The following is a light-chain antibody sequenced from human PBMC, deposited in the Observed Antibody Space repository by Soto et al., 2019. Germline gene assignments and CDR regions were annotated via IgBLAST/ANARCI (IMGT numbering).Light chain of an antibody. CDR1: QSISSW. J-gene: IGKJ4*01. V-gene: IGKV1-5*01. Sequence: LQMTQSPSTLSASVGGRVTITGRASQSISSWLAWYQQKPGKAPKLLIYDASSLKRGVPSRFSGSGSGTEFTLPTSSLQHDDFATYYCQQYNSYSPLTFGGGTKVDIK. CDR3: QQYNSYSPLT. CDR2: DAS.